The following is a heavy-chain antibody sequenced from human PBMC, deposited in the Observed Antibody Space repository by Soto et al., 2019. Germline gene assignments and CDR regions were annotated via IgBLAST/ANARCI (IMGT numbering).Heavy chain of an antibody. CDR1: GGSFSGYY. D-gene: IGHD6-13*01. CDR3: ARGPGSSWFEDYYYYGMDV. Sequence: SETLSLTCAVYGGSFSGYYWSWIRQPPGKGLEWIGEINHSGSTNYNPPLKSRVTISVDTSKNQFSLRLSSVTAADTAVYYCARGPGSSWFEDYYYYGMDVWGQGTTVTVSS. J-gene: IGHJ6*02. V-gene: IGHV4-34*01. CDR2: INHSGST.